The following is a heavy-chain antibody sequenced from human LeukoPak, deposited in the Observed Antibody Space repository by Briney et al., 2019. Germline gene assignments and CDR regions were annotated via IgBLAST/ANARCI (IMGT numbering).Heavy chain of an antibody. V-gene: IGHV3-7*01. D-gene: IGHD3-22*01. CDR1: GFTFSNYW. Sequence: GGSLRLSCAASGFTFSNYWMSWVRQAPGKGLEWVANIKQDGSEKYYVDSVKGRFTISRDNAKNSLYLQMNSLRAEDTAVYYCARDRGYYDSSGYGGDYYGMDVWGQGTTVTVSS. J-gene: IGHJ6*02. CDR3: ARDRGYYDSSGYGGDYYGMDV. CDR2: IKQDGSEK.